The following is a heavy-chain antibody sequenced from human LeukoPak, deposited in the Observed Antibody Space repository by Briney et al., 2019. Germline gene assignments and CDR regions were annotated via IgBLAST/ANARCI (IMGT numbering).Heavy chain of an antibody. CDR3: ARRPSYGSGSYLGY. J-gene: IGHJ4*02. CDR2: IYHSGST. D-gene: IGHD3-10*01. CDR1: GGSISSSNW. V-gene: IGHV4-4*02. Sequence: PSETLSLTCAVSGGSISSSNWWSWVRQPPGKGLEWIGEIYHSGSTNYNPSLKSRVTISVDTSKNQFSLKLSSVTAADTAVYYCARRPSYGSGSYLGYWGQGTLVTVSS.